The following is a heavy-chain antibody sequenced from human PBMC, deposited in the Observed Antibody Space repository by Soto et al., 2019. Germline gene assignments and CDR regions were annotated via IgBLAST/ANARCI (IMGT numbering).Heavy chain of an antibody. CDR1: GFTVSSNY. J-gene: IGHJ4*02. Sequence: EVQLVESGGGLVQPGGSLRLSCAASGFTVSSNYMSWVRQAPGKGLEWVSVIYSGGSTYYADSVKGRFTISRDNSKNTLYIQMNRLRAEDTAVYYCARDQYCSSTSCYDGWGQGTLVTVSS. V-gene: IGHV3-66*01. D-gene: IGHD2-2*01. CDR2: IYSGGST. CDR3: ARDQYCSSTSCYDG.